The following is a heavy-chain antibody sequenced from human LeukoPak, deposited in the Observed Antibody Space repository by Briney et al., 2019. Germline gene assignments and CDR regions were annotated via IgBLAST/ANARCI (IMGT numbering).Heavy chain of an antibody. Sequence: ASVKVSCKASGYNFSDYYLHWVRQAPGQGLEWMGWINPNSGGTNYAQKFQGRVTMTRDTSISTAYMELSRLRSDDTAVYYCARVVSTPTYYMDVWGKGTTVTVSS. CDR2: INPNSGGT. D-gene: IGHD5/OR15-5a*01. CDR1: GYNFSDYY. J-gene: IGHJ6*03. CDR3: ARVVSTPTYYMDV. V-gene: IGHV1-2*02.